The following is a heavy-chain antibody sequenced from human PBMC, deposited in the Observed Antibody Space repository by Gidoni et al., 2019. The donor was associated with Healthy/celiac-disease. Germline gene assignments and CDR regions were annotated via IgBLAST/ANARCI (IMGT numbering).Heavy chain of an antibody. CDR2: IYYSGST. V-gene: IGHV4-39*01. D-gene: IGHD3-22*01. CDR3: AATTLDSSGYYHTFDY. J-gene: IGHJ4*02. Sequence: QLQLQESGPGLVKPSETLSPTCTVSGGSISSSCYYWDWTRQPPGKGLVWIGSIYYSGSTYYNPSLKSRVTISVDTSKNQFSLKLSSVTAADTAVYYCAATTLDSSGYYHTFDYWGQGTLVTVSS. CDR1: GGSISSSCYY.